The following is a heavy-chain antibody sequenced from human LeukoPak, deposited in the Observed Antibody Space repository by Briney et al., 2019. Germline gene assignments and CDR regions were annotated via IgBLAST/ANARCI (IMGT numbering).Heavy chain of an antibody. CDR3: ARDYYSEISYYYYMDV. CDR1: GGSISSYY. CDR2: IYTSGST. V-gene: IGHV4-4*07. Sequence: SETLSLTCTVSGGSISSYYWSWIRQPAWKGLEWIGRIYTSGSTNYNPSLKSRVTMSVDTSKNQFSLKLSSVTAADTAVYYCARDYYSEISYYYYMDVWGKGTTVTVSS. D-gene: IGHD3-10*01. J-gene: IGHJ6*03.